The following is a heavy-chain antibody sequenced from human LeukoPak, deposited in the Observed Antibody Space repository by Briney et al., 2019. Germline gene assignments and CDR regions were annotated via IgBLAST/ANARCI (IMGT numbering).Heavy chain of an antibody. J-gene: IGHJ4*02. CDR2: ISYDGSNE. Sequence: GGSLRLSCAASGITFRNYAVTWVRQAPGKGLEWVAVISYDGSNEYYADSVKGRFTISRDNSKNTLFLQMNSLRPEDTAVYHCAKVALFSGYYPPFDYWGQGTLVTVSS. CDR3: AKVALFSGYYPPFDY. V-gene: IGHV3-30*18. D-gene: IGHD3-22*01. CDR1: GITFRNYA.